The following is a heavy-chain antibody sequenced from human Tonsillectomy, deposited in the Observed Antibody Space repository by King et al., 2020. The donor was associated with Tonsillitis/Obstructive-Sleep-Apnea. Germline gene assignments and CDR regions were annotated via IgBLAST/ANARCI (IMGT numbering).Heavy chain of an antibody. Sequence: VQLVESGGGLVQPGRSLRLSCAASGFSFDDYAMYWVRQAPGKGLEWVSGISWNSGTIHCADSVKGRFTISRDNAKNSLYLQMNSLRAEDTALYCCVKDLIKAVSGTPGDAFDIWGQGTMVTVSS. J-gene: IGHJ3*02. CDR3: VKDLIKAVSGTPGDAFDI. CDR1: GFSFDDYA. CDR2: ISWNSGTI. D-gene: IGHD2-2*01. V-gene: IGHV3-9*01.